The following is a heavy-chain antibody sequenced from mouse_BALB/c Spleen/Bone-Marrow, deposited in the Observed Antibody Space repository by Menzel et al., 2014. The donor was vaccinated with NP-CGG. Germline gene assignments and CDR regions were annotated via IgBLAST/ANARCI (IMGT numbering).Heavy chain of an antibody. D-gene: IGHD2-3*01. CDR1: GFTFSSYA. CDR2: NSSGGST. V-gene: IGHV5-6-5*01. Sequence: EVKLVESGGGLVKPGGSLKLSCAASGFTFSSYAMSWVRQTPEKRLEWVASNSSGGSTYCPDSVKGRFTISRDNARNILYLQMSSLRSEDTAMYYCARGYDGYYGFAYWGQGTLVTVSA. J-gene: IGHJ3*01. CDR3: ARGYDGYYGFAY.